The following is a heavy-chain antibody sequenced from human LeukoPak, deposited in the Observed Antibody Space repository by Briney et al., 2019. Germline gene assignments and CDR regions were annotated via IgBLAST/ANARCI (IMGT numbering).Heavy chain of an antibody. D-gene: IGHD3-3*01. CDR3: ARDALRFLEWLLVGYYYMDV. Sequence: GGSLRLSCAASGFTFSSYSMNWVRQAPGKGLEWVSYISSSSSTIYYADSVKGRFTISRDNAKNSLYLQMNSLRAEDTAVYYYARDALRFLEWLLVGYYYMDVWGKGTTVTVS. CDR2: ISSSSSTI. J-gene: IGHJ6*03. V-gene: IGHV3-48*01. CDR1: GFTFSSYS.